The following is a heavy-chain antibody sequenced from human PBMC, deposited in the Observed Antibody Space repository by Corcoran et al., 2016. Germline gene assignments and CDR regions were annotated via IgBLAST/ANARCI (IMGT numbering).Heavy chain of an antibody. D-gene: IGHD2-15*01. CDR1: GFTFSSYS. V-gene: IGHV3-21*01. CDR3: ARGQYCSGGSCYFEY. J-gene: IGHJ4*02. Sequence: EVQLVESGGGLVKPGGSLRLSCAASGFTFSSYSMNWVRQAPGTWLEWVSSISSSSSYIYYADSVKGRFTISRDNAKNSLYLQRNSLRAEDMAVYYCARGQYCSGGSCYFEYWGQGTLVTVSS. CDR2: ISSSSSYI.